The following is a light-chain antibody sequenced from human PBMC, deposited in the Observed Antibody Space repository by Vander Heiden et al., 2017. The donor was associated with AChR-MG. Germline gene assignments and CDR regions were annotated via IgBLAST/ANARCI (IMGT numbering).Light chain of an antibody. CDR1: QNISSY. V-gene: IGKV1-39*01. J-gene: IGKJ4*01. CDR2: AAS. CDR3: QQRDSTPLT. Sequence: DIQMTQSPSSLAASVGDRVTITCRASQNISSYLNWYQQKPGKAPKLLIYAASSLQSGVPSRFSGSGSRTDFTLTISRLQPEDFATYYCQQRDSTPLTFGGGTKVEIK.